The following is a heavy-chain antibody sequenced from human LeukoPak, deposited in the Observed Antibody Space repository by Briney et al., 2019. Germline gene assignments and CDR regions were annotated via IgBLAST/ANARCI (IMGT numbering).Heavy chain of an antibody. CDR2: IYTSGST. CDR1: GGPISSYY. V-gene: IGHV4-4*07. J-gene: IGHJ4*02. Sequence: SETLSLICTVSGGPISSYYWRWIRQPAGKGLEWIGRIYTSGSTHQNPSLKSRVTMSIDTSKNQFPLKLSSVTAADTAVYYCAREDTGSYPHWGERTLDTVS. D-gene: IGHD1-26*01. CDR3: AREDTGSYPH.